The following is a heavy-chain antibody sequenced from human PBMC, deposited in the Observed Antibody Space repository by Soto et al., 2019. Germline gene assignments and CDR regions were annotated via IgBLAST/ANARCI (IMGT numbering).Heavy chain of an antibody. CDR1: GFTFSNFG. CDR2: ITRSGTI. Sequence: EVQLVESGGGLVQPGGSLRLSCAASGFTFSNFGMNWVRQAPGKGLEWTSSITRSGTIYYADSVRGRFTISRDNAKNSLALQMNSLRDEDTAVYYCARDNEGADYWGQGTLVTVSS. J-gene: IGHJ4*02. D-gene: IGHD2-8*01. CDR3: ARDNEGADY. V-gene: IGHV3-48*02.